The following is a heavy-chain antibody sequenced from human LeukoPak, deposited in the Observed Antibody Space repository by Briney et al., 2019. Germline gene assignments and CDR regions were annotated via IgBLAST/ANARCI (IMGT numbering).Heavy chain of an antibody. CDR3: AESVDSRGYWFERGADF. Sequence: GGSLRLSCAASGFTFSSYAIIWVRQAPGEGLEWVSTVSGHGTSSYYPDSVKGRFTVSRDNSKNTVFLQMSSLGAEDSAQYYCAESVDSRGYWFERGADFWGQGTVVTVSS. J-gene: IGHJ4*02. V-gene: IGHV3-23*01. CDR1: GFTFSSYA. CDR2: VSGHGTSS. D-gene: IGHD3-22*01.